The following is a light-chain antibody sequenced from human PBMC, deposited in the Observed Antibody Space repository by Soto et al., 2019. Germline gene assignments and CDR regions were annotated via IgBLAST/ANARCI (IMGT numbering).Light chain of an antibody. Sequence: EIVLTQSPGTLSLSPGERATLSCRASQSVSSSYLAWYQQKPGQAPRLLIYGASSRATGIPDRFSGSGSGTDFTLTISRLEPEEFAVYYCQQYGRSLLTFGGGTKV. CDR1: QSVSSSY. CDR3: QQYGRSLLT. J-gene: IGKJ4*01. CDR2: GAS. V-gene: IGKV3-20*01.